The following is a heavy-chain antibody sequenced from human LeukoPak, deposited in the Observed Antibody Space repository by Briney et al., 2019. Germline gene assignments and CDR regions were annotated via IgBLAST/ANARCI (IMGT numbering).Heavy chain of an antibody. V-gene: IGHV3-7*01. CDR2: IKQDGSEK. Sequence: PAGGSLRLSCAASGFTFSSYWMSWVRQAPGKGLEWVANIKQDGSEKYYVDSVKGRFTISRDNAKNSLYLQMNSLRAEDTAVYYCARDLIYCGGDCYDYWGQGTLVTVSS. CDR1: GFTFSSYW. D-gene: IGHD2-21*01. CDR3: ARDLIYCGGDCYDY. J-gene: IGHJ4*02.